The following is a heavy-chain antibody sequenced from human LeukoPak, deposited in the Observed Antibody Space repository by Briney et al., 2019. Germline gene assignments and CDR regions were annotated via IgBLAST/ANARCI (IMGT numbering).Heavy chain of an antibody. J-gene: IGHJ4*02. V-gene: IGHV4-59*01. Sequence: SETLSLTCTVSGGPISSYYWSWIRQPPGKGLEWIGDIYYSGSTNYNPSLKSRVTISVDTSKNQFSLKLSSVTAADTAVYYCARDRHLRGFDYWGQGTLVTDSS. D-gene: IGHD3-3*02. CDR2: IYYSGST. CDR1: GGPISSYY. CDR3: ARDRHLRGFDY.